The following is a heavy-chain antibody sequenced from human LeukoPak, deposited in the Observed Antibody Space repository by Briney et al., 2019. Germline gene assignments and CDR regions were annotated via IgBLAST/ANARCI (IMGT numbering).Heavy chain of an antibody. CDR2: IYTSGST. D-gene: IGHD3-3*01. V-gene: IGHV4-4*09. Sequence: SETLSLTCTVPGGSISSYYWSWIRQPPGKGLKWIRYIYTSGSTNYNPSLKSRVTISVDTSKNQFSLKLSSVTAADTAVYYCARRITIFGVLIVAFDIWGQGTMVTVSS. CDR3: ARRITIFGVLIVAFDI. CDR1: GGSISSYY. J-gene: IGHJ3*02.